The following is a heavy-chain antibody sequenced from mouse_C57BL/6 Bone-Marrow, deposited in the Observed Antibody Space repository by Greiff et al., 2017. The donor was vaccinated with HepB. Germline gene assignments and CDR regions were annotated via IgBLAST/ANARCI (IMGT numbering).Heavy chain of an antibody. V-gene: IGHV2-2*01. Sequence: VKLVESGPGLVQPSQSLSITCTVSGFSLTSYGVHWVRQSPGKGLEWLGVIWSGGSTDYNAAFISRLSISKDNSKSQVFFKMNSLQADDTAIYYCASDYYGSSYSFDYWGQGTTLTVSS. D-gene: IGHD1-1*01. CDR2: IWSGGST. J-gene: IGHJ2*01. CDR1: GFSLTSYG. CDR3: ASDYYGSSYSFDY.